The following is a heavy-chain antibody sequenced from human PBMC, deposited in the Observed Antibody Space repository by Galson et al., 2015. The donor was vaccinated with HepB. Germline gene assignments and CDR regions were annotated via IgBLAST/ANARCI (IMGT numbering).Heavy chain of an antibody. J-gene: IGHJ4*02. Sequence: QSGAEVKKPGESLTISCQGSGYSFANYWIGWVRQMPGKGLEWMGIIYPGDSGVTYSPPFQGQVSISADKSISTAYLHWSSLKASDTGMYYCARTATYDYGDDRHFDHWGQGTLVTVSS. CDR2: IYPGDSGV. CDR3: ARTATYDYGDDRHFDH. CDR1: GYSFANYW. D-gene: IGHD4-17*01. V-gene: IGHV5-51*03.